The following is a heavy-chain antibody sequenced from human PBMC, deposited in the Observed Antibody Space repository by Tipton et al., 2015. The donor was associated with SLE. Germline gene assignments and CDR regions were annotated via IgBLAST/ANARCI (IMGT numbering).Heavy chain of an antibody. J-gene: IGHJ5*02. CDR1: GGSISSYY. Sequence: TLSLTCTVSGGSISSYYWSWIRQPPGRGLEWIGYIDYSGNTNYNPSLKSRVTISVDTSKNQFSLRLSSVTAADAAVYYCVRDGSTGDWFDPWGQGTLVTVSS. V-gene: IGHV4-59*01. D-gene: IGHD2-2*01. CDR2: IDYSGNT. CDR3: VRDGSTGDWFDP.